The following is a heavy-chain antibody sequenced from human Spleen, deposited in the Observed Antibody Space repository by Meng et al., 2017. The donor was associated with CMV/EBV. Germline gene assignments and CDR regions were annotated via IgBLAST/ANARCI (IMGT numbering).Heavy chain of an antibody. Sequence: SGYTSSDCFIAWVRQAPGQGLEWMGWINPHTGTTHYAQNFQGRVTMTRDTSISTVYMELTHLRSDDTAVYYCVRDRDSSGWYIFDYWGQGSLVTVSS. D-gene: IGHD6-19*01. J-gene: IGHJ4*02. CDR2: INPHTGTT. V-gene: IGHV1-2*02. CDR1: GYTSSDCF. CDR3: VRDRDSSGWYIFDY.